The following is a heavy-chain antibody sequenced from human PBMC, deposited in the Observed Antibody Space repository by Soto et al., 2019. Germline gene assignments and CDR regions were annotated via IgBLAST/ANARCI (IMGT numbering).Heavy chain of an antibody. V-gene: IGHV4-34*01. CDR2: INHSGST. J-gene: IGHJ4*02. CDR3: ATGVQLERRPFDY. D-gene: IGHD1-1*01. CDR1: GGSFSGYY. Sequence: PSETLSLTCAVYGGSFSGYYWSWIRQPPGKGLEWIGEINHSGSTNYNPSLKSRVTISVDTSKNQLSLKLSSVTAADTADYYCATGVQLERRPFDYWGQGTLVTVSS.